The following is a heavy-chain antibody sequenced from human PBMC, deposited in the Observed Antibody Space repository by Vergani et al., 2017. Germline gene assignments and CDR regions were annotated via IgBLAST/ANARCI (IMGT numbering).Heavy chain of an antibody. CDR1: GGTFSRYA. D-gene: IGHD3-22*01. CDR3: ARDSGIVVAPYYYYDGMDV. CDR2: IIPIFGTA. V-gene: IGHV1-69*12. J-gene: IGHJ6*02. Sequence: QVQLVQSGAEVKKPGSSVKVSCKASGGTFSRYAISWVRQAPGPGLEWMGGIIPIFGTANYAQKFQGRVTITADESTSTAYMELSSRRSEDTAVYYCARDSGIVVAPYYYYDGMDVWGQGTTVTVSS.